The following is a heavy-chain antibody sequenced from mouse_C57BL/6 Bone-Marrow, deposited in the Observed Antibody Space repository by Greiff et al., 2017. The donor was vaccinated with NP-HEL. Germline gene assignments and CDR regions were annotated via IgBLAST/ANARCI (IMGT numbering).Heavy chain of an antibody. D-gene: IGHD2-3*01. V-gene: IGHV5-4*01. CDR3: ARDGGWLLRDYAMDY. CDR1: GFTFSSYA. CDR2: ISDGGSYT. J-gene: IGHJ4*01. Sequence: DVMLVESGGGLVKPGGSLKLSCAASGFTFSSYAMSWVRQTPEKRLEWVATISDGGSYTYYPDNVKGRFTISRDNAKNNLYLQMSHLKSEDTAMYYCARDGGWLLRDYAMDYWGQGTSVTVSS.